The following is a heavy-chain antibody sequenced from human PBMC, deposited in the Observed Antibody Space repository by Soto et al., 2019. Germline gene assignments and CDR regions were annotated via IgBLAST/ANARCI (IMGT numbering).Heavy chain of an antibody. Sequence: GGSLRLSCAASGFTFSNPWMSWVRQAPGKGLEWVGRIKSKTDGGTTDYAAPVKGRFTISRDDSKNTLYLQMNSLKTEDTAVYYCTTRWLVANYYYYYMDVWGKGTTVTVSS. D-gene: IGHD6-19*01. CDR3: TTRWLVANYYYYYMDV. V-gene: IGHV3-15*01. CDR1: GFTFSNPW. J-gene: IGHJ6*03. CDR2: IKSKTDGGTT.